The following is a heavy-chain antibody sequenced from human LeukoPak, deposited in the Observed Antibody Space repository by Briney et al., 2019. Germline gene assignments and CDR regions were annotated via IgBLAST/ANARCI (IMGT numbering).Heavy chain of an antibody. Sequence: ASVKVSCKASGYTFTSYAIHWVHQAPGQRLEWMGWINAGNGNTKYSQKFQGRVTITRDTSASTAYMELSSLRSEDTAVYYCARGRTRHLYYYDSSGLLDYWGQGTLVTVSS. J-gene: IGHJ4*02. CDR2: INAGNGNT. CDR1: GYTFTSYA. CDR3: ARGRTRHLYYYDSSGLLDY. D-gene: IGHD3-22*01. V-gene: IGHV1-3*01.